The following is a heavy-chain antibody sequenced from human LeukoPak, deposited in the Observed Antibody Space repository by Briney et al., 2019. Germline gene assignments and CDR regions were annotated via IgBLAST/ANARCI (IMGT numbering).Heavy chain of an antibody. CDR2: ICPDGTVT. Sequence: GGSLRLSCAASGFTFSTYCMHWVRQAPGRGPMWVSRICPDGTVTNYADSVKARFIISRDNARNTVYLQMNSLRVEDTAVYYCVRDFRSADYWGQGTLVTVSS. J-gene: IGHJ4*02. V-gene: IGHV3-74*01. CDR1: GFTFSTYC. CDR3: VRDFRSADY.